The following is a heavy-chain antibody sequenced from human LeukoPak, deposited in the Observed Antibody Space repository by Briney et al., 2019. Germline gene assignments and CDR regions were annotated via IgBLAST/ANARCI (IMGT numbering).Heavy chain of an antibody. CDR2: IYYSGST. J-gene: IGHJ4*02. Sequence: SETLSLTCTVSGGSISSSSYYWGWIRQPPGKGLEWIGSIYYSGSTYYNPSLKSRVTISVDTSKNQFSLKLSSVTAADTAVYYCATYPTGSGSYLPFDYWGQGTLVTVSS. CDR1: GGSISSSSYY. V-gene: IGHV4-39*07. D-gene: IGHD3-10*01. CDR3: ATYPTGSGSYLPFDY.